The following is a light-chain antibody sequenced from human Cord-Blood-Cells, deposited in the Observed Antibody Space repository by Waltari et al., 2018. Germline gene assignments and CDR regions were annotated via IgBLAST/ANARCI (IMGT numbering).Light chain of an antibody. CDR3: QQYDNLPLT. V-gene: IGKV1-33*01. CDR2: DAS. Sequence: DIQMTQSPYSLSASVGDRVTITWQASQDISNYLNWYQQEPGKAPKHLIYDASNLETGVPARFSGSGSGTDFTFTISSLQPEDIATYYCQQYDNLPLTFGGGTKVEIK. J-gene: IGKJ4*01. CDR1: QDISNY.